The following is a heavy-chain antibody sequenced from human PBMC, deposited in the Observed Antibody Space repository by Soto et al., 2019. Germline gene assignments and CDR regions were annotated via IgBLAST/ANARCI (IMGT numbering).Heavy chain of an antibody. CDR3: ASYCSGGSCYLKLFDY. V-gene: IGHV4-39*01. CDR1: GGSISSSSYY. D-gene: IGHD2-15*01. Sequence: QLQLQESGPGLVKPSETLSLTCTVSGGSISSSSYYWGWIRQPPGKGLEWIGRIYYSGSTYYNPSLKSRVTISVDTSKNQFSLKLSSVTAADTAVYYCASYCSGGSCYLKLFDYWGQGTLVTVSS. CDR2: IYYSGST. J-gene: IGHJ4*02.